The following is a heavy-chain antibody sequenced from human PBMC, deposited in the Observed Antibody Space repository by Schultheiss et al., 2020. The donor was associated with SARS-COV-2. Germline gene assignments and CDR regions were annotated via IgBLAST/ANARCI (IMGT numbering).Heavy chain of an antibody. CDR2: INHSGST. D-gene: IGHD6-13*01. Sequence: SETLSLTCTVSGGSISGYYWSWIRQPPGKGLEWIGEINHSGSTNYNPSLKSRVTISVDTSKNQFSLKLSSVTAADTAVYYCARDRIAAAGFDPWGQGTLVTVSS. CDR3: ARDRIAAAGFDP. J-gene: IGHJ5*02. V-gene: IGHV4-34*01. CDR1: GGSISGYY.